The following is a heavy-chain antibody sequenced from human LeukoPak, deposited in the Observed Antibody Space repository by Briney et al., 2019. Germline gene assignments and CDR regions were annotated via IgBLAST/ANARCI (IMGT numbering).Heavy chain of an antibody. D-gene: IGHD3-10*01. CDR2: ISGSGGDT. J-gene: IGHJ4*02. V-gene: IGHV3-23*01. CDR1: GFTFSSYA. Sequence: PGGSLRLSCAASGFTFSSYAMSWVRQAPGKGLEWVSAISGSGGDTYYADSVKGQFTISRVNSKNTLYLQMKSLRPDDTAVYYCAKAPRVFAYGSGTHFDYWGQGTLVTVSS. CDR3: AKAPRVFAYGSGTHFDY.